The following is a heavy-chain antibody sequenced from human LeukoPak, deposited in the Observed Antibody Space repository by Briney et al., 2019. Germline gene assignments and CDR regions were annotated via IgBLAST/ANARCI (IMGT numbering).Heavy chain of an antibody. V-gene: IGHV4-38-2*01. D-gene: IGHD2-2*01. CDR1: GDSTTAYY. CDR2: IYHSGST. CDR3: ARIYCSSTSCYFFDP. J-gene: IGHJ5*02. Sequence: SSATLSLTCSVSGDSTTAYYWSWIRQPPGKGLEWIGSIYHSGSTYYNPSLKSRVTISVDTSKNQFSLKLSSVTAADTAVYYCARIYCSSTSCYFFDPWGQGTLVTVSS.